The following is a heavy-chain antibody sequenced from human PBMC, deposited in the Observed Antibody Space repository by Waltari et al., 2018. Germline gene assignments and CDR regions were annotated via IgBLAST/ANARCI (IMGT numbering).Heavy chain of an antibody. CDR1: GYSISSGYY. CDR2: IYHSGST. J-gene: IGHJ4*02. CDR3: ARVGSSWHSLFDY. V-gene: IGHV4-38-2*01. Sequence: QVQLQESGPGLVKPSETLSLTCAVSGYSISSGYYWGWIRQPPGKGLEWIGSIYHSGSTYYNPSLKSRVTISVDTSKNQFSLKLSSVTAADTAVYYCARVGSSWHSLFDYWGQGTLVTVSS. D-gene: IGHD6-13*01.